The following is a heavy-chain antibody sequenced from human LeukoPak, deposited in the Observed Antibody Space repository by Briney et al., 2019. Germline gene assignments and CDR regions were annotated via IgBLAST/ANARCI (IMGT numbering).Heavy chain of an antibody. CDR1: GFTFSSYA. CDR2: ISGSGGST. V-gene: IGHV3-23*01. D-gene: IGHD3-3*01. J-gene: IGHJ4*02. CDR3: AKDPTYYDFWSGYYSGYFDY. Sequence: GGSLRLSCAASGFTFSSYAMSWVRQAPGKGLEWVSAISGSGGSTYYADSVKGRFTISRDNSKNTLYLQMNGLRAEDTAVYYCAKDPTYYDFWSGYYSGYFDYWGQGTLVTVSS.